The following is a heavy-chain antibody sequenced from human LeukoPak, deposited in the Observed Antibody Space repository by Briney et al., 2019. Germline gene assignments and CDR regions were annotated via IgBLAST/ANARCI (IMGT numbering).Heavy chain of an antibody. J-gene: IGHJ6*03. CDR3: AKDSKGGYYYYYYMDV. V-gene: IGHV3-30*02. Sequence: GGSLRLSCAASGFTFSSYGMSWVRQAPGKGLEWVAFIRYDGSNKYYADSVKGRFTISRDNSKNTLYLQMNSLRAEDTAVYYCAKDSKGGYYYYYYMDVWGKGTTVTISS. D-gene: IGHD2-2*01. CDR2: IRYDGSNK. CDR1: GFTFSSYG.